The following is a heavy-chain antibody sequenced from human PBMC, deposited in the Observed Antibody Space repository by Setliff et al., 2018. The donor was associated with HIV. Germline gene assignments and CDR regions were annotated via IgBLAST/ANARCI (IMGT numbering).Heavy chain of an antibody. CDR3: ARGSKNDAEPDFDY. CDR2: LNPTGGST. V-gene: IGHV1-46*01. Sequence: ASVKVSCKASGYTFTRFYIHWVRQAPGQGPECMAILNPTGGSTTYSQKFQGRVTLTRDTSTSTAYMELSSLTSDDTAVYYCARGSKNDAEPDFDYWGQGTLVTVSS. CDR1: GYTFTRFY. J-gene: IGHJ4*02. D-gene: IGHD2-2*01.